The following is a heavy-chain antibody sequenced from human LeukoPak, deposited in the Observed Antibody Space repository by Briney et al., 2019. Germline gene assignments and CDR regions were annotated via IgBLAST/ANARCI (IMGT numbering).Heavy chain of an antibody. Sequence: GGSLRLSCVTSGFTFRKYWMHWVRQVPGKGPVWVARINSDGSDTAYADSVKGRFTISRDIAKNTLSLQMNSLRAEDTAVYYCTRDHNDISGYYFSSDFFDYWGQGTLVTVSS. CDR2: INSDGSDT. D-gene: IGHD3-22*01. CDR1: GFTFRKYW. J-gene: IGHJ4*02. CDR3: TRDHNDISGYYFSSDFFDY. V-gene: IGHV3-74*01.